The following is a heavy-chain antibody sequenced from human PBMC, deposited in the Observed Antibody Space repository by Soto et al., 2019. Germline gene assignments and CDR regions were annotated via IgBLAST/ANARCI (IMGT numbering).Heavy chain of an antibody. CDR3: ARVHVMVAAGSTFDY. J-gene: IGHJ4*01. CDR1: VYSISIGSY. D-gene: IGHD6-19*01. V-gene: IGHV4-38-2*02. Sequence: SETLSFTCTDSVYSISIGSYGAWVRQPPGKGPEWIASIYHGGTTFYNPSLNSRITISVDTSNNQFSLKLTSVTAADTAVYYCARVHVMVAAGSTFDYWGHGTMVTVS. CDR2: IYHGGTT.